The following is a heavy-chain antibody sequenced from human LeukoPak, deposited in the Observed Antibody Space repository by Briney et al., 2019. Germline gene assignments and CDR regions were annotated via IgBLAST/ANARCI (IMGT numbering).Heavy chain of an antibody. Sequence: PSETLSLTCTVSGGSISSHYWSWIRQPAGKGLEWIGRIYTSGSTNYNPSLKSRVTMSVDTSKNQFSLKLSSVTAADTAVYYCARSAATTYAGYYYYYMDVWGKGTTVTVSS. CDR3: ARSAATTYAGYYYYYMDV. CDR1: GGSISSHY. D-gene: IGHD5-12*01. J-gene: IGHJ6*03. CDR2: IYTSGST. V-gene: IGHV4-4*07.